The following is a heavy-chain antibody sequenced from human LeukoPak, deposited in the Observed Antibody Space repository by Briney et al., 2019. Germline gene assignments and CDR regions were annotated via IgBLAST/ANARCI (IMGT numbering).Heavy chain of an antibody. CDR1: GYTFTGYY. CDR2: INPNSGAT. J-gene: IGHJ6*04. V-gene: IGHV1-2*02. CDR3: ARGRHLDV. D-gene: IGHD6-25*01. Sequence: ASVKVSCKASGYTFTGYYMHWVRQAPGQGLEWMGWINPNSGATNYAQKFQGRVSMTRDTSVSTAYMELSSLRFDDTAVFYCARGRHLDVWGKGTTVTVSS.